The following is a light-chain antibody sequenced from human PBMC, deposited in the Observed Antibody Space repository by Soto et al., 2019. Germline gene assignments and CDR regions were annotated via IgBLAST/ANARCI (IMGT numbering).Light chain of an antibody. CDR3: AAWDDSLNGPHVV. V-gene: IGLV1-44*01. CDR1: SSNIGSNT. J-gene: IGLJ2*01. Sequence: QSVLTQPPSASGTPGQRVTISCSGSSSNIGSNTLNWYQQLPGTAPQLLIYSNNQRPSGVPDRFSGSKSGNSASMAISGLQSEDEADYYCAAWDDSLNGPHVVFGGGTQLTVL. CDR2: SNN.